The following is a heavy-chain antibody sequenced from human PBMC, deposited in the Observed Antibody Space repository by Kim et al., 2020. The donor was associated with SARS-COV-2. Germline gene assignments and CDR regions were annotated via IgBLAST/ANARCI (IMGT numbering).Heavy chain of an antibody. J-gene: IGHJ4*02. Sequence: PVKGIFTISRDDSKNTLYLQMNSLKTEDTAVYYCTTASGILTGYQPAFDYWGQGTLVTVSS. CDR3: TTASGILTGYQPAFDY. D-gene: IGHD3-9*01. V-gene: IGHV3-15*01.